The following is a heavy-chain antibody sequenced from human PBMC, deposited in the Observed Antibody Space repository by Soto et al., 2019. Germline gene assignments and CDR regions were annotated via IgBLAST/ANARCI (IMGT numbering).Heavy chain of an antibody. CDR1: GFTFSSHA. D-gene: IGHD2-2*01. Sequence: PGGSLRLSCAASGFTFSSHAMSWVRQAPGKGLEWVSAISGSGGSTYYADSVKGRFTISRDNSKNTLYLQMNSLRAEDTAVYYCAKDWEDIVLVPAVPDAFDIWGQGTMVTVSS. CDR3: AKDWEDIVLVPAVPDAFDI. J-gene: IGHJ3*02. CDR2: ISGSGGST. V-gene: IGHV3-23*01.